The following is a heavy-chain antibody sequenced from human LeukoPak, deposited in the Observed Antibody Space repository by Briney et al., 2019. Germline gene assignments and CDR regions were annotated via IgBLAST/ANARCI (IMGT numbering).Heavy chain of an antibody. V-gene: IGHV1-69*05. J-gene: IGHJ6*03. Sequence: ASVKVSCKASGGTFSSYAISWVRQAPGQRLEWMGVISPIFGTANYAQKFQGRVTITTDESTSTAYMELSSLRSEDTAVYYCARARLANYYYYYMDVWGKGTTVTVSS. CDR3: ARARLANYYYYYMDV. D-gene: IGHD6-25*01. CDR1: GGTFSSYA. CDR2: ISPIFGTA.